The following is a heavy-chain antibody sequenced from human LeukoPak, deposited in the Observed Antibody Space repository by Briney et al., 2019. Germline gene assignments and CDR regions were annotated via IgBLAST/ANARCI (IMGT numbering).Heavy chain of an antibody. D-gene: IGHD2-2*01. Sequence: ASVKVSCKASGYTFTGYYMHWVRQAPGQGLEWMGWINPNSGGTNYAKKFQGRVTMTRDTSISTAYMELSRLRSDDTAVYYCARSFIVVVPAALTSRYYYYYGMDVWGQGTTVTVSS. CDR1: GYTFTGYY. CDR2: INPNSGGT. V-gene: IGHV1-2*02. CDR3: ARSFIVVVPAALTSRYYYYYGMDV. J-gene: IGHJ6*02.